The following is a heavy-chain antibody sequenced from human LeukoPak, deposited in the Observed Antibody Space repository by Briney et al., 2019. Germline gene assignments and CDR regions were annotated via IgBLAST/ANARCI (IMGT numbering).Heavy chain of an antibody. V-gene: IGHV3-11*01. CDR2: ISSSGSTI. D-gene: IGHD3-3*01. CDR3: TRVLRFGITIFGVIAAYGMDV. Sequence: GGSLRLSCAASGFTFSDYYMSWIRQAPGKGLEWVSYISSSGSTIYYADSVKGRFTISRDNAKNSLYLQMSSLRAEDTAVYYCTRVLRFGITIFGVIAAYGMDVWGQGTTVTVSS. J-gene: IGHJ6*02. CDR1: GFTFSDYY.